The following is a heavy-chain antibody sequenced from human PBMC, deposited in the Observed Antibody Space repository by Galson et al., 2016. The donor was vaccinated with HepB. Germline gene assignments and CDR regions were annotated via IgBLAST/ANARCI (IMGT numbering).Heavy chain of an antibody. CDR2: IIPMSGTA. Sequence: SVKVSCKASGDIFSRHGVTWVRQAPGQGLEWMGGIIPMSGTANYAQKFQGRVTITADESTSTAYMELSSLRSEDTAVYYCARSHCSSISCYYYYYMDVWGKGTTVTVSS. J-gene: IGHJ6*03. D-gene: IGHD2-2*01. CDR1: GDIFSRHG. CDR3: ARSHCSSISCYYYYYMDV. V-gene: IGHV1-69*13.